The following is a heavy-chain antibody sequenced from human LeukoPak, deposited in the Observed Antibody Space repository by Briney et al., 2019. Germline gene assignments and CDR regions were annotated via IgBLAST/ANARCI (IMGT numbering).Heavy chain of an antibody. V-gene: IGHV4-34*01. J-gene: IGHJ4*02. D-gene: IGHD3-10*01. CDR2: INHSGST. Sequence: SETLSLTCAVYGGSFSGYYWSWIRQPPGKGLEWIGEINHSGSTNYNPSLKSRVTISVDTSKNQFSLKLSSVTAADTAVYYCASQLMEGSGRDFDYWGQGTLVTVSS. CDR1: GGSFSGYY. CDR3: ASQLMEGSGRDFDY.